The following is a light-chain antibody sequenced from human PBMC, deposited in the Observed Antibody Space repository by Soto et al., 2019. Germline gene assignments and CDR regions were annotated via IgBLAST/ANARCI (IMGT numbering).Light chain of an antibody. V-gene: IGLV2-14*01. CDR3: SSYTSNNFYV. CDR1: GSDISAYNY. CDR2: EVG. J-gene: IGLJ1*01. Sequence: QLVLTQPASVSGSPGQSITISCTGTGSDISAYNYVSWYQQHPGKAPKLMIYEVGDRPSGLSNRFSGSKSGNTASLTISRLQPEDEADYYCSSYTSNNFYVFGTGTKLTVL.